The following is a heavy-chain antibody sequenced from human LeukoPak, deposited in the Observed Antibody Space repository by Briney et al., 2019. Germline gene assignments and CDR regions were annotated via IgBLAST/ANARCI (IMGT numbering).Heavy chain of an antibody. CDR3: AGDQGGSAHRHAFDI. CDR2: MYHTGSS. Sequence: GSLRLSCAASGFTFSNAWMSWIRQPPGKGLEWIGYMYHTGSSIYSPSLKSRLTISVDTSKNQFTLNLSSMTAADTAVYYCAGDQGGSAHRHAFDIWGQGTLVTVSS. D-gene: IGHD1-26*01. CDR1: GFTFSNAW. J-gene: IGHJ3*02. V-gene: IGHV4-59*01.